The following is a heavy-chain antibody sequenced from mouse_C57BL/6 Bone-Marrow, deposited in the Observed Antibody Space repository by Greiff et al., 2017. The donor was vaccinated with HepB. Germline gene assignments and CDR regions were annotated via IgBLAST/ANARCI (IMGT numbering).Heavy chain of an antibody. D-gene: IGHD1-1*01. J-gene: IGHJ1*03. V-gene: IGHV1-62-2*01. CDR2: VYPGSGSI. Sequence: VQLQQSGAELVKPGASVKLSCKASGYTFTEYTIHWVKQRSGQGLEWIGWVYPGSGSIKYNEKFKDKATLTADKSSITVYMELSRLTSEDSAVYFCARHPLYYYGSSRLFYWYFDVWGTGTTVTVSS. CDR3: ARHPLYYYGSSRLFYWYFDV. CDR1: GYTFTEYT.